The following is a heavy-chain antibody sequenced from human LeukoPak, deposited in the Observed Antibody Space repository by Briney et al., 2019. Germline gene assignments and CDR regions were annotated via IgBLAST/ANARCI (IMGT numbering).Heavy chain of an antibody. CDR1: GGSVSSGSYY. D-gene: IGHD5-24*01. CDR3: ARIGDGYNAPKNFDY. Sequence: SETLSLTCTVSGGSVSSGSYYWSWIRQPPGKGLEWIGYIYYSGSTNYNPSLKSRVTISVDTSKNQFSLKLSSVTAADTAVYYCARIGDGYNAPKNFDYWGQGTLVTVSS. CDR2: IYYSGST. J-gene: IGHJ4*02. V-gene: IGHV4-61*01.